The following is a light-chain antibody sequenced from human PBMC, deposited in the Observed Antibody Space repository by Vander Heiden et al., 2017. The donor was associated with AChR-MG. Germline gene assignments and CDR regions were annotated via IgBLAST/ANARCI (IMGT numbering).Light chain of an antibody. Sequence: DIQMTQSPSSLSASVGDRVTITCRASQGIRNHLAWYQQKPGKVPKLLIYAASTLQSGVPSRFSRSRSGTDFTLTISSLHPEDVATYYCLKENSALSTFGQGTKVEIK. CDR3: LKENSALST. J-gene: IGKJ1*01. CDR2: AAS. V-gene: IGKV1-27*01. CDR1: QGIRNH.